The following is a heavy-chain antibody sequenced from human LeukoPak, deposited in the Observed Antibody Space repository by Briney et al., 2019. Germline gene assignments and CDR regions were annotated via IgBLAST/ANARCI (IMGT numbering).Heavy chain of an antibody. D-gene: IGHD6-13*01. CDR2: IYYSGST. Sequence: SETLSLTCTVSGGSISSRSYYWGWIRQPPGKGLEWIGYIYYSGSTNYNPSLKSRVTISVETSKNEFSLKLRSVTAADTAVYYCARVTGYRIEDYFDYWGQGTLVTVSS. CDR1: GGSISSRSYY. J-gene: IGHJ4*02. CDR3: ARVTGYRIEDYFDY. V-gene: IGHV4-61*05.